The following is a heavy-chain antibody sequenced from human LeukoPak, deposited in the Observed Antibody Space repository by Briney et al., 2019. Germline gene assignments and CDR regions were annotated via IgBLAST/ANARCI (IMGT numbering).Heavy chain of an antibody. CDR3: AKGSRSIAVDNLCDY. CDR2: ISSSGGST. Sequence: VXQAPGXXXXWVXVISSSGGSTYYADSVKGRFTISRDNSKNTLYLQMNSLRAEDTAVYYCAKGSRSIAVDNLCDYWGQGTLVTVSS. J-gene: IGHJ4*02. V-gene: IGHV3-23*01. D-gene: IGHD6-6*01.